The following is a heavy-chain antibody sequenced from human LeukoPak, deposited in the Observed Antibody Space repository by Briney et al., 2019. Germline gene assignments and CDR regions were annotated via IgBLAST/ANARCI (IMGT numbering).Heavy chain of an antibody. V-gene: IGHV3-48*03. CDR3: ARDGASHPSIYYFDY. CDR2: ISSGGGGI. Sequence: GGSLRLSCAASGFTFSSYEMYWVRQAPGKGLEWVSYISSGGGGIFYADSVKGRFTISRDNAKNSLHLQMNSLRAEDTAVYYCARDGASHPSIYYFDYWGQGTLVTVSS. J-gene: IGHJ4*02. D-gene: IGHD4-17*01. CDR1: GFTFSSYE.